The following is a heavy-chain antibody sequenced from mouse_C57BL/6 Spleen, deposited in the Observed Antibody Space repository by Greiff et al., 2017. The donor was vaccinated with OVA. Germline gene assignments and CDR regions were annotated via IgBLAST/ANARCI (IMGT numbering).Heavy chain of an antibody. CDR1: GYTFTSYW. Sequence: QVQLQQPGAELVKPGASVKLSCKASGYTFTSYWMHWVKQRPGQGLEWIGMIHPNSGSTNYNEKVKSKATLTVDKSYSTVFMQLSSLTSEDSAVYYCAREDDGYYGSIRNYAMDYWGQGTSVTVSS. V-gene: IGHV1-64*01. J-gene: IGHJ4*01. CDR3: AREDDGYYGSIRNYAMDY. CDR2: IHPNSGST. D-gene: IGHD2-3*01.